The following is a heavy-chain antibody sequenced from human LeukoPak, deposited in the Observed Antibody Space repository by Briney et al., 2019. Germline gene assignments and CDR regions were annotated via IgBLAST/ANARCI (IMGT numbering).Heavy chain of an antibody. J-gene: IGHJ6*01. CDR2: VYYSGST. CDR3: AVKYSSSWYEGYYFSYYGMDG. D-gene: IGHD6-13*01. CDR1: VGSISSSSYY. V-gene: IGHV4-39*01. Sequence: SETLSLSSTVAVGSISSSSYYWGWIRQPPGKGLAWIGSVYYSGSTYYNPSLKSRVTISLDTSQNPFSLKLRSVPAADTAVYYCAVKYSSSWYEGYYFSYYGMDGWGQGTTVTVSS.